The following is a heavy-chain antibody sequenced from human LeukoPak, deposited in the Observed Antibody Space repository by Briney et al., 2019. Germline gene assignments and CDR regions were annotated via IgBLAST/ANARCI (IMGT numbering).Heavy chain of an antibody. Sequence: SGPTLVNPTQTLTLTCTFSGFSLSSSGVGVNWIRQPPGQALEWLALIYWDDDKRYSPSLSSRLAITKDTSKNQVVLTMTNMDPVDTATYYCAHSAMVREMDYGMDVWGKGTTVTVSS. CDR3: AHSAMVREMDYGMDV. J-gene: IGHJ6*04. CDR1: GFSLSSSGVG. D-gene: IGHD3-10*01. CDR2: IYWDDDK. V-gene: IGHV2-5*02.